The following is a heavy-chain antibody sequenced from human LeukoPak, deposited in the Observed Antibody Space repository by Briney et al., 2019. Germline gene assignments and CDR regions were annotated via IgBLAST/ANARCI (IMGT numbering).Heavy chain of an antibody. D-gene: IGHD5-24*01. CDR3: VRDGDDFNFDY. Sequence: GGSLRLSCAASGFTFSSHWMHWVRHAPGKGLVWVSRVKGDGTFTNYADSVYGRFTISGDNAKNTLYLHMHSLRAEDTAVYYCVRDGDDFNFDYWGQGNLVTVSS. CDR1: GFTFSSHW. J-gene: IGHJ4*02. CDR2: VKGDGTFT. V-gene: IGHV3-74*01.